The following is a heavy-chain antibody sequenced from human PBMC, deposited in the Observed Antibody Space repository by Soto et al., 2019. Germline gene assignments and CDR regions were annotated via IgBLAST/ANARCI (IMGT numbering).Heavy chain of an antibody. V-gene: IGHV4-31*03. CDR2: IYYSGST. CDR1: GGSISSGGYY. D-gene: IGHD2-2*01. CDR3: ARGVVVVPAAENYYYYGMDV. J-gene: IGHJ6*01. Sequence: QVQLQESGPGLVKPSQTLSLTCTVSGGSISSGGYYWSWIRQHPWKGLEWIGYIYYSGSTYYNPSLKSRVTISVDTSKNQFSLKLSSVTAADTAVYYCARGVVVVPAAENYYYYGMDVWGQGTTVTFSS.